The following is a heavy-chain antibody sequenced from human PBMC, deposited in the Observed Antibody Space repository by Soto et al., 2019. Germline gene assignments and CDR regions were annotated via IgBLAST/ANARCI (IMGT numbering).Heavy chain of an antibody. J-gene: IGHJ6*03. CDR3: AREVCGSTSDYYMDV. V-gene: IGHV1-18*01. Sequence: ASVKVSCKASGYTFTNYGSSWVRQAPGQGLEWMGWISAYNGNTNYAQKLQGRVTMTTDTSTSTAYMELRSLRSDDTAVYYCAREVCGSTSDYYMDVWGKGTTVTVSS. CDR1: GYTFTNYG. CDR2: ISAYNGNT. D-gene: IGHD2-2*01.